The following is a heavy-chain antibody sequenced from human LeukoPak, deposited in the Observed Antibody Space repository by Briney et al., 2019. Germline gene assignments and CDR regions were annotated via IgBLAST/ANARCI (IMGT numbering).Heavy chain of an antibody. V-gene: IGHV1-18*01. CDR3: ARDKRAAAGTRGAPGAVDY. D-gene: IGHD6-13*01. CDR2: ISAYNGNT. Sequence: ASVKVSCKASGYTFTSYGISWVRQAPGQGLEWMGWISAYNGNTNYAQKLQGRVTMTTDTSTSTAYMELRSLRSDDTAVYYCARDKRAAAGTRGAPGAVDYWGQGTLVTVSS. J-gene: IGHJ4*02. CDR1: GYTFTSYG.